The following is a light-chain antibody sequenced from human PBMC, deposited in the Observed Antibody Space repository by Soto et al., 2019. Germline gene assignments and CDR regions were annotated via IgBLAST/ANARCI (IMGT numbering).Light chain of an antibody. J-gene: IGKJ1*01. CDR2: GAS. V-gene: IGKV3-20*01. CDR1: QSVSSSY. Sequence: EIVLTQSPGTLSLSPGERATLSCRASQSVSSSYLAWYQQKPGQAHRLLIYGASSRATGIPDRFSGSGSGTYFTLTISRLEPEDFAVYYCQQYSSSPTFGQGTKVEIK. CDR3: QQYSSSPT.